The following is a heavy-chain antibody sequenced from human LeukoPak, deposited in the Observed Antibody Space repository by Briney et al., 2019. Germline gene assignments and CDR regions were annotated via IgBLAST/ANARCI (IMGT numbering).Heavy chain of an antibody. CDR3: TRSSGWYNSFDY. CDR1: GFTFDNYA. V-gene: IGHV3-9*03. J-gene: IGHJ4*02. CDR2: ITWNSGSI. D-gene: IGHD6-19*01. Sequence: GRSLRLSCAASGFTFDNYAMHWVRQAPGKGLEWVSGITWNSGSIDYADFVKGRFTISRDNAKNSLFLQMNGLRPEDMAFYYCTRSSGWYNSFDYWGQGTLVTVSS.